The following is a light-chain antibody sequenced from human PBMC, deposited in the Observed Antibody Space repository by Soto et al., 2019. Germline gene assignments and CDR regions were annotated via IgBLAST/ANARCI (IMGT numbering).Light chain of an antibody. CDR2: GAS. CDR3: QQYRDSRT. CDR1: QSVRSE. V-gene: IGKV3-20*01. Sequence: VMRQTRAPLSVSPGERVTLSCRASQSVRSELAWYQQKSGQPPRLLIYGASSRATGIPDRFSGSGSGTDFTLTISRLEPEDFAVYYCQQYRDSRTFGQGTKVDIK. J-gene: IGKJ1*01.